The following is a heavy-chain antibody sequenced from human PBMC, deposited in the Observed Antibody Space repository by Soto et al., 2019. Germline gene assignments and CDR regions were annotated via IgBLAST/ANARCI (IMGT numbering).Heavy chain of an antibody. CDR1: RFTFDDFA. CDR2: ISASGTST. D-gene: IGHD7-27*01. CDR3: AKRAWGGDFDY. V-gene: IGHV3-23*01. J-gene: IGHJ4*02. Sequence: EVQLLESGGGLVQPGGSLRLSCAVSRFTFDDFALTWVRQTPERGLEWVSMISASGTSTYYADSVKGRFTISRDKSNNTLYLQMNSLRVDDTALYLCAKRAWGGDFDYRGQGTQVTVSS.